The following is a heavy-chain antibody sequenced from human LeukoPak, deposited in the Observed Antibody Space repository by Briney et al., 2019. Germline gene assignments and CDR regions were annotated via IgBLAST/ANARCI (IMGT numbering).Heavy chain of an antibody. J-gene: IGHJ4*02. D-gene: IGHD3-10*01. CDR3: ARDFRWDYYGSGSSDY. Sequence: GGSLRLSCAASGFTFSDYYMSWIRQAPGKGLEWVSYISSSGSTIYYADSVRGRFTISRDNAKNSLYLQMNSLRAEDTAVYYCARDFRWDYYGSGSSDYWGQGTLVTVSS. V-gene: IGHV3-11*01. CDR1: GFTFSDYY. CDR2: ISSSGSTI.